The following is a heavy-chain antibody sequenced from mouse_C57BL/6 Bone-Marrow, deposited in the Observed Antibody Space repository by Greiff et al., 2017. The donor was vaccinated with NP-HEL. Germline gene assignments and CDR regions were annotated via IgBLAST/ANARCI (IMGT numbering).Heavy chain of an antibody. CDR1: GFNIKDYY. V-gene: IGHV14-2*01. Sequence: EVQLQESGAELVKPGASVKLSCTASGFNIKDYYMHWVKQRTEQGLEWIGRIDPEDGETKYAPKFQGTATITADTSSNTAYLQLSSLTSEDTAVYYCALYYYGSSYGWYFDVWGTGTTVTVSS. J-gene: IGHJ1*03. CDR3: ALYYYGSSYGWYFDV. D-gene: IGHD1-1*01. CDR2: IDPEDGET.